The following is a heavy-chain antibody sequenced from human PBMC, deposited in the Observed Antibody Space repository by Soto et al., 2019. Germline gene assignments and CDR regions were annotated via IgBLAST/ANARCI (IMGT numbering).Heavy chain of an antibody. CDR1: GYIFVNYG. J-gene: IGHJ6*02. CDR3: XXXXXXXXXXXXXV. V-gene: IGHV1-18*01. CDR2: ISPYSGNT. Sequence: QVQLVQSGDEVRKPGSSVKVSCKASGYIFVNYGIAWVRQAPGQGLEWMGWISPYSGNTHYASKVQGRLTMTTDTSTSTAYMDLGSLTSDDTAXYXXXXXXXXXXXXXXXVXGQGTTVTVSS.